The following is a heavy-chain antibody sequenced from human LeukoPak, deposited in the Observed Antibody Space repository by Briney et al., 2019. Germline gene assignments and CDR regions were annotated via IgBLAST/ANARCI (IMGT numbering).Heavy chain of an antibody. CDR2: INSDGSST. CDR3: ARGGDYGDYDLDY. Sequence: GGSLRLSCAASGFTFSSYWMHWVRQAPGKVLVWVSRINSDGSSTSYADSVKGRFTISRDNAKNTLYLQMNSLRAEDTAVYYCARGGDYGDYDLDYWGQGTLVTVSS. V-gene: IGHV3-74*01. CDR1: GFTFSSYW. D-gene: IGHD4-17*01. J-gene: IGHJ4*02.